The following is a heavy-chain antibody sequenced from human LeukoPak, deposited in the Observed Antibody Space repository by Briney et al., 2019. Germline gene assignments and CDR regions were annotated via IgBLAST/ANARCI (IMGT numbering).Heavy chain of an antibody. CDR2: INHSGST. CDR1: GGSISSNTYY. Sequence: PSETLSLTCTVSGGSISSNTYYWSWIRQPPGKGLEWIGEINHSGSTNYNPSLKSRVTISVDTSKNQFSLKLSSVTAADTAVYYCARDAGRLDTAMVTDYWGQGTLVTVSS. V-gene: IGHV4-39*07. J-gene: IGHJ4*02. D-gene: IGHD5-18*01. CDR3: ARDAGRLDTAMVTDY.